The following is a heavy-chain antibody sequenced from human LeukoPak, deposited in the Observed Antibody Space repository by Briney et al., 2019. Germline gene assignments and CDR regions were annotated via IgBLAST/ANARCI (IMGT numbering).Heavy chain of an antibody. V-gene: IGHV3-30-3*01. CDR2: ISSDEVTK. D-gene: IGHD3-10*01. CDR3: ATGDSQLTAGYYYYIHV. CDR1: GLTFGSYV. J-gene: IGHJ6*02. Sequence: PGRSLRLSCAAAGLTFGSYVMDWVSQAPRKGLEWVADISSDEVTKYHAHSVKGRFTISRDNSKNTLYLQMTSLRVELTAVYYFATGDSQLTAGYYYYIHVWGQGTTVTVSS.